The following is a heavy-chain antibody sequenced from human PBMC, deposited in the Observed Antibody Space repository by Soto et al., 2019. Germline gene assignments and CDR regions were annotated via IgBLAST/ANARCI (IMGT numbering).Heavy chain of an antibody. J-gene: IGHJ4*02. CDR2: IIPIFGTA. CDR1: GGTFSSYA. CDR3: ALDRIAPYVFDY. V-gene: IGHV1-69*13. D-gene: IGHD6-13*01. Sequence: SVKVSCKASGGTFSSYAISWVRQAPGQGLEWMGGIIPIFGTANYAQKFQGRVTITADESTSTAYMELSSLRSEDTAVYYCALDRIAPYVFDYWGQGTLVTVSS.